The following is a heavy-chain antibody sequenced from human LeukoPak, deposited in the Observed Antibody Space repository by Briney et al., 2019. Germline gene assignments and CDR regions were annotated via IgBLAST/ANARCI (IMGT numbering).Heavy chain of an antibody. CDR2: IYYSGST. J-gene: IGHJ5*02. CDR1: GGTISSYY. V-gene: IGHV4-59*01. D-gene: IGHD4-23*01. CDR3: GRGSDYGGPPFFGP. Sequence: SETLSLTCTVSGGTISSYYWSWLRQPPGKGLEWFGYIYYSGSTNYNPSLKRRVTISVDTSKNQFSLKMSLVTAAATAFYYCGRGSDYGGPPFFGPWGQGTLVTDYS.